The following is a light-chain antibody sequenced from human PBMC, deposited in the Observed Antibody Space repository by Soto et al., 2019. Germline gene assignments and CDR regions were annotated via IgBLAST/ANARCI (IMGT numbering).Light chain of an antibody. Sequence: QSVLTQPASVSGSPGQSITISCTGTSSDVGGYNYVSWYQQHPGKAPKLMIYEVSNRPSGVSNRFSGSKSSNTASLTISGLQAEDEADYYCSSYTSSSTGYVFGTGTKVTVL. CDR2: EVS. CDR1: SSDVGGYNY. CDR3: SSYTSSSTGYV. J-gene: IGLJ1*01. V-gene: IGLV2-14*01.